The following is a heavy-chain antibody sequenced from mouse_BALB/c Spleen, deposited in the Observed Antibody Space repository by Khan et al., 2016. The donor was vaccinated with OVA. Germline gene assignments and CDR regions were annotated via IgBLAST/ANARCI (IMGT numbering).Heavy chain of an antibody. J-gene: IGHJ3*01. V-gene: IGHV5-9-3*01. CDR1: GFTFSSYA. Sequence: EVELVESGGGLVKPGGPLKLSCTTSGFTFSSYAMSWVRQPPEKRLEWVATISSGGDYNYYPDSVKGRFTISRDHAKSTLYLHMSRLRSEDTVMYYCSRHNYGPLAYWCQGTLVTVAA. D-gene: IGHD1-1*01. CDR2: ISSGGDYN. CDR3: SRHNYGPLAY.